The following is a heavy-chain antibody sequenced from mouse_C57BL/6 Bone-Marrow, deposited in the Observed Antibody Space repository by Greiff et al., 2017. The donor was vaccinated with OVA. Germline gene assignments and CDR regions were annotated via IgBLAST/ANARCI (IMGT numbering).Heavy chain of an antibody. J-gene: IGHJ3*01. V-gene: IGHV1-81*01. D-gene: IGHD2-5*01. CDR2: IYPRSGNT. Sequence: VMLVESGAELARPGASVKLSCKASGYTFTSYGISWVKQRTGQGLEWIGEIYPRSGNTYYNEKFKGKATLTADKSSSTAYMELRSLTSEDSAVYFCARQYSKAYWGQGTLVTVSA. CDR3: ARQYSKAY. CDR1: GYTFTSYG.